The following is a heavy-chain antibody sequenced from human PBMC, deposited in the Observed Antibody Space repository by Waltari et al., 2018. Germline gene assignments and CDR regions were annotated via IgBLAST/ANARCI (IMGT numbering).Heavy chain of an antibody. V-gene: IGHV3-48*03. D-gene: IGHD6-6*01. J-gene: IGHJ4*02. CDR3: AREYISSSGRVFDY. Sequence: EVQLVASGGGLVEPGGSLRSSCAASGFSFSSYDMHWVRQAPGKGLEWVSYIGSGGTAKFYSDSVQGRFTISRDNAKNSLYLQMNNLRAEDAALYYCAREYISSSGRVFDYWGQGTLVTVSS. CDR1: GFSFSSYD. CDR2: IGSGGTAK.